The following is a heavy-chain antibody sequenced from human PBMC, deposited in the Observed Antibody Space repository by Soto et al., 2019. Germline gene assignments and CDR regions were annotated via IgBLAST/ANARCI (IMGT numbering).Heavy chain of an antibody. Sequence: GGSLRLSCAASGFTFNTYGMTWVRQAPGKGLEWVSTVSGSGGGTHYADSVKGRFTISRVNSKNTMYLQMSNLRAEDTAVYFCARIGPYCGGDCYPDFDFWGLGTPVTVSS. V-gene: IGHV3-23*01. D-gene: IGHD2-21*02. CDR2: VSGSGGGT. CDR1: GFTFNTYG. CDR3: ARIGPYCGGDCYPDFDF. J-gene: IGHJ4*02.